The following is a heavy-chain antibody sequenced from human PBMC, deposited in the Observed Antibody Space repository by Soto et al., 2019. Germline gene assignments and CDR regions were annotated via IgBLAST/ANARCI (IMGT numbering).Heavy chain of an antibody. D-gene: IGHD2-21*02. CDR2: IYYSGST. CDR1: GGSISSYY. CDR3: ARVGHIVAVTAKEDYYYYGMDV. J-gene: IGHJ6*02. V-gene: IGHV4-59*06. Sequence: PSETLSLTCTVSGGSISSYYWSWIRQHPGKGLEWIGYIYYSGSTYYNPSLKSRVTISVDTSKNQFSLKLSSVTAAGTAVYYCARVGHIVAVTAKEDYYYYGMDVWGQGTTVTVSS.